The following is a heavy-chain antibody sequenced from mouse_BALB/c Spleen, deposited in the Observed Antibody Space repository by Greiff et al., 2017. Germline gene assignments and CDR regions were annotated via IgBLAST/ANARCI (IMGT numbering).Heavy chain of an antibody. D-gene: IGHD2-4*01. Sequence: DVKLVESGGGLVQPGGSRKLSCAASGFTFSSFGMHWVRQAPEKGLEWVAYISSGSSTIYYADTVKGRFTISRDNPKNTLFLQMTSLRSEDTAMYYCAREGIYYDYDMDYWGQGTSVTVSS. CDR1: GFTFSSFG. J-gene: IGHJ4*01. CDR2: ISSGSSTI. CDR3: AREGIYYDYDMDY. V-gene: IGHV5-17*02.